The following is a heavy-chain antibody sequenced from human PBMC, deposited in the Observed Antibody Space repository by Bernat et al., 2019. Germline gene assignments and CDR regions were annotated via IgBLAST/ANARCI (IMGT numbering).Heavy chain of an antibody. Sequence: QVQLVESGGGVVQPGTSLRLSCAASRFTFSTYAMHWVRQAPGKGLEWVALISYDGSNKYYADSVKGRFTISRDNSKNTLYLQMNSLRAEDTAVYYCAKDEDSSGWYSAYWGQGTLVTVSS. V-gene: IGHV3-30*04. CDR1: RFTFSTYA. J-gene: IGHJ4*02. CDR2: ISYDGSNK. D-gene: IGHD6-19*01. CDR3: AKDEDSSGWYSAY.